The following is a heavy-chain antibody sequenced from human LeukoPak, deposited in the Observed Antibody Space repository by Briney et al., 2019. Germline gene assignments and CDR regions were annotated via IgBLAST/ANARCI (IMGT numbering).Heavy chain of an antibody. CDR2: ISAYNGNT. Sequence: ASVKVSCQSSGYTFTSYGISWVRQAPGPGLEWMGWISAYNGNTKYAQKLQDRVTMTTDTSTTTAYMEVRSLTSDDTAVYYCARGSAMAQKQLVRHFDSWGQGTLVIVSS. V-gene: IGHV1-18*01. J-gene: IGHJ4*02. D-gene: IGHD6-6*01. CDR1: GYTFTSYG. CDR3: ARGSAMAQKQLVRHFDS.